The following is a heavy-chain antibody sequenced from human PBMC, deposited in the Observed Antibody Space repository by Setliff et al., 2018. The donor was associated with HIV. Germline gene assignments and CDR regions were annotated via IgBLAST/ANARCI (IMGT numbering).Heavy chain of an antibody. CDR1: GGSISSGDYY. CDR3: ARELLRSWDGSENSYKPYYFDY. CDR2: TYYSGYT. D-gene: IGHD3-10*01. Sequence: SETLSLTCTVSGGSISSGDYYWSWIRQPPGKGLEWIGYTYYSGYTQYNPSLKSRVTISVDTSKNQFSLKLSSVTAADTAVYYCARELLRSWDGSENSYKPYYFDYWGQGTLVTVSS. J-gene: IGHJ4*02. V-gene: IGHV4-30-4*01.